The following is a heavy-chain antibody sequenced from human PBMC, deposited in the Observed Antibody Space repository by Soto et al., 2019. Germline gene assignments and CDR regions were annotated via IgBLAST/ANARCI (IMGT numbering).Heavy chain of an antibody. D-gene: IGHD4-17*01. Sequence: EVHLLESGGTLVQPGGSLRLSCAASGFDFSTYAMTWFRQAPGKGLEWVSALINSGATTYYADFVKGRFTISRDNSRNTLYLQMNSLRADYPAMYSCAKDWPGTSSVTSDFWGQGTLVTVSS. CDR2: LINSGATT. CDR3: AKDWPGTSSVTSDF. V-gene: IGHV3-23*01. CDR1: GFDFSTYA. J-gene: IGHJ4*02.